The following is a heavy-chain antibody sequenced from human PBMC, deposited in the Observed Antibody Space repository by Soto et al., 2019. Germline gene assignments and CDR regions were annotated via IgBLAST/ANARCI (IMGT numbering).Heavy chain of an antibody. D-gene: IGHD5-18*01. J-gene: IGHJ6*02. CDR2: ISGYNGNT. Sequence: GASVKVCCKASGYTFSNYGISWVRQGPGQGLEWMGWISGYNGNTHYEEKVQDRIKMTTDTSTSTTYLELRSLRSDDTAVYFCARDPGFGFGYSYAFAMDVWGQGTTVTVSS. CDR3: ARDPGFGFGYSYAFAMDV. CDR1: GYTFSNYG. V-gene: IGHV1-18*01.